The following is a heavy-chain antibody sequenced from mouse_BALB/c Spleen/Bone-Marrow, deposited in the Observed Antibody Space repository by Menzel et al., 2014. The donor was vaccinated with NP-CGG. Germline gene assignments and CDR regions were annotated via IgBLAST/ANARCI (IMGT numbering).Heavy chain of an antibody. Sequence: EVQLVESGPGLVKPSQSLSLPCTVTGYSITSDYACNWIRQLPGNKLEWMGYISYSGSTSYNPSLKSRISITRDTSKNQFFLQLNSVTTEDTATYYCAYYRYDYYAMDYWGQGTSVTVSS. CDR3: AYYRYDYYAMDY. CDR1: GYSITSDYA. CDR2: ISYSGST. J-gene: IGHJ4*01. D-gene: IGHD2-14*01. V-gene: IGHV3-2*02.